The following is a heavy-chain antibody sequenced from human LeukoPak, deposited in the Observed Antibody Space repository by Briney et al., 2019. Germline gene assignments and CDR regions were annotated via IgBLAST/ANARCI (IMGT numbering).Heavy chain of an antibody. J-gene: IGHJ4*02. CDR1: GYTFTSYG. Sequence: ASVKVSCKASGYTFTSYGISWVRQAPGQGLEWMGIINPSGGSTSYAQKFQGRVTMTRDTSTSTVYMELSSLRSEDTAVYYCARLGNDFWSGYYDYFDYWGQGTLVTVSS. D-gene: IGHD3-3*01. V-gene: IGHV1-46*01. CDR2: INPSGGST. CDR3: ARLGNDFWSGYYDYFDY.